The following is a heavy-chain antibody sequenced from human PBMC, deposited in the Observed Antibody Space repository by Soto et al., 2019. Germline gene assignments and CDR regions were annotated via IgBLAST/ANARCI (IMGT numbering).Heavy chain of an antibody. CDR2: ITWDASST. CDR1: GFIFEDYI. CDR3: AKDIRTRGYYGMDV. V-gene: IGHV3-43*01. Sequence: GSLRLSCAASGFIFEDYIMHWVRQAPGKGLEWVSLITWDASSTSYADSVKGRFTISRDNSRNSLYLQMNSLRDGDTALYYCAKDIRTRGYYGMDVWGQGTTVTVSS. J-gene: IGHJ6*02. D-gene: IGHD3-10*01.